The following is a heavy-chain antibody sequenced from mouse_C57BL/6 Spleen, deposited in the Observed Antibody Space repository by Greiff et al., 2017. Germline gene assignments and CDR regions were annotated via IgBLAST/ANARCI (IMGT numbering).Heavy chain of an antibody. CDR3: ARRGGGGYWYFDV. J-gene: IGHJ1*03. CDR1: GYTFTSYW. Sequence: QVQLQQPGAELVKPGASVKVSCKASGYTFTSYWMHWVKQRPGQGLEWIGRIHPSDSDTNYNQKFKGKATLTVDKSSSPAYMQRSSLTSEDSAVYYCARRGGGGYWYFDVWGTGTTVTVSS. CDR2: IHPSDSDT. V-gene: IGHV1-74*01.